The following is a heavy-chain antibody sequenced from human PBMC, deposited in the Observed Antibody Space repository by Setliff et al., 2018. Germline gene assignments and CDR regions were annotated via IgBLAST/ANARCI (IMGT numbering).Heavy chain of an antibody. D-gene: IGHD3-9*01. Sequence: ASVKVSCKAFGYTFTDYYIHWVRQAPGQGLEWMGRVNPASGGTNYAQRFQGRVSMTRDTSITTAYMELSRLRSDDSAVYYCARGPSNYDLLTGCDCWGQGTLVTVSS. CDR2: VNPASGGT. CDR1: GYTFTDYY. V-gene: IGHV1-2*06. J-gene: IGHJ4*02. CDR3: ARGPSNYDLLTGCDC.